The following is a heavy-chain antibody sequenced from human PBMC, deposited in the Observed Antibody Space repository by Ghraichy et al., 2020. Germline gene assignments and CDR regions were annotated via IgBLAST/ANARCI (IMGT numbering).Heavy chain of an antibody. V-gene: IGHV4-31*03. CDR1: GGSISSGGYY. Sequence: SETLSLTCTVSGGSISSGGYYWSWIRQHPGKGLEWIGYIYYSGSTYYNPSLKSRVTISVDTSKNQFSLKLSSVTAADTAGYYCARVGLRYNYGSGAIDYWGQGTLVTVSS. CDR2: IYYSGST. D-gene: IGHD3-10*01. J-gene: IGHJ4*02. CDR3: ARVGLRYNYGSGAIDY.